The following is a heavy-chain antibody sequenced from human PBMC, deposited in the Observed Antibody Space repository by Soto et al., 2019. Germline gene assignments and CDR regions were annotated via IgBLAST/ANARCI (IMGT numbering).Heavy chain of an antibody. CDR1: GYTFTGYY. CDR3: ARSTYYYGWGSYFPYYGMDV. CDR2: INPNSGGT. V-gene: IGHV1-2*04. D-gene: IGHD3-10*01. J-gene: IGHJ6*02. Sequence: ASVKVSCKASGYTFTGYYMHWVRQAPGQGLEWMGWINPNSGGTNYAQKFQGWVTMTRDTSISTAYMELSRLRSDDTAVYYCARSTYYYGWGSYFPYYGMDVWGQGTTVTVSS.